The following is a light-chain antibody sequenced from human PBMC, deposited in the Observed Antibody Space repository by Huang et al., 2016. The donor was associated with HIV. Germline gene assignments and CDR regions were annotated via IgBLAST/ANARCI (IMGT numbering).Light chain of an antibody. Sequence: AIQLTQSPSSLSASVGDRVTITCRASQDITKDLGWYQQKPGKAPKLLISAASTLSSGVPSRFSGSGSGTDFTLTIRSLQPEEFATYFCLQDFTYPRTFGQGTRVEI. V-gene: IGKV1-6*02. J-gene: IGKJ1*01. CDR3: LQDFTYPRT. CDR2: AAS. CDR1: QDITKD.